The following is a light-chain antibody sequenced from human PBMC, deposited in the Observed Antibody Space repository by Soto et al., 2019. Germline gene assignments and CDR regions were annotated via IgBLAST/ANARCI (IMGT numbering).Light chain of an antibody. CDR3: QQSDTFPAT. V-gene: IGKV1D-12*01. J-gene: IGKJ4*01. CDR2: SAS. Sequence: DIQMTQSPSSVSASVGDRVTITCRASQGIRSWLAWYQQKPGKAPKLLIYSASTLQTGVPSRFSGSGSGKVSSLTISGLQPEDFVTYYCQQSDTFPATFGGGTRVEIK. CDR1: QGIRSW.